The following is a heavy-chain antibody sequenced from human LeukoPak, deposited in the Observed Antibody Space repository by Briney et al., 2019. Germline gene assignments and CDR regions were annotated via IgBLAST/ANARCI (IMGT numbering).Heavy chain of an antibody. CDR2: IYYSGTT. Sequence: PSETLSLTCTVSGGSISSGDYYWSWIRQPPGKGLEWIGYIYYSGTTYYNPSLKSRVTISVDMSKNQFSLKLNSVTAADTAMYYCARGTYTYYYSYMDVWGKGTTVTVSS. J-gene: IGHJ6*03. CDR1: GGSISSGDYY. V-gene: IGHV4-30-4*08. CDR3: ARGTYTYYYSYMDV. D-gene: IGHD5-18*01.